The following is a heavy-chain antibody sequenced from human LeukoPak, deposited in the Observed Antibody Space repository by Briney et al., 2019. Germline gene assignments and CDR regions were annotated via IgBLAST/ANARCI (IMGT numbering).Heavy chain of an antibody. V-gene: IGHV4-4*07. CDR3: ARALNPLPGTYYFDY. CDR2: IYISGTT. D-gene: IGHD2-15*01. CDR1: GASINTHY. Sequence: ASETLSLTCSVSGASINTHYWTWIRQPAGKGLEWIGRIYISGTTNYSPSLEGRVTMSVDTSKNQFSLNLISVTAADTAVYYCARALNPLPGTYYFDYWGQGTLVTVSS. J-gene: IGHJ4*02.